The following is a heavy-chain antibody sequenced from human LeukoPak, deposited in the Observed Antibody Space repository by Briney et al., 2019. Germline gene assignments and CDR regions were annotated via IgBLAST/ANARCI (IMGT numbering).Heavy chain of an antibody. CDR1: GGSIISGGYS. Sequence: PSETLSLTCAVAGGSIISGGYSWGWIRQTPEKGLEWIGHIFHSGDTEYNPSLKNRVAMSLVRSKNQVSLELSSVTAADTAVYYCARAPGAPRGYYAGGFDVWGQGTLVTVSS. CDR3: ARAPGAPRGYYAGGFDV. J-gene: IGHJ3*01. D-gene: IGHD3-3*01. V-gene: IGHV4-30-2*01. CDR2: IFHSGDT.